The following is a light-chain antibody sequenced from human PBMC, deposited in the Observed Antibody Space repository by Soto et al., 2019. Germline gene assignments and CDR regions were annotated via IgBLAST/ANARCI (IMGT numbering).Light chain of an antibody. Sequence: EIVLTQSPGTLSLSPGERATLSCRASPSVSSSYLAWYQQKPGQAPRLLIDGASSSAAGIPDRFSGSGSRTDVSLTIGRLEPEDFGVYYGQQYGSSPPLTFGGGTKVESK. CDR2: GAS. CDR3: QQYGSSPPLT. V-gene: IGKV3-20*01. CDR1: PSVSSSY. J-gene: IGKJ4*01.